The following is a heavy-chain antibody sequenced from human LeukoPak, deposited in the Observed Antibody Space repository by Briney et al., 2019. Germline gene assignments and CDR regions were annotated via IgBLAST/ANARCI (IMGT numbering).Heavy chain of an antibody. V-gene: IGHV1-2*04. J-gene: IGHJ4*02. CDR3: ARGPRGRSGEFDY. D-gene: IGHD3-10*01. CDR2: INPNSGGT. Sequence: GASVKVSCKASGYTFTGYYMHWVRQAPGQGLEWMGWINPNSGGTNYAQKLQGWVTMTRDTSISTAYMELSRLRSDDTAVYYCARGPRGRSGEFDYWGQGTLVTVSS. CDR1: GYTFTGYY.